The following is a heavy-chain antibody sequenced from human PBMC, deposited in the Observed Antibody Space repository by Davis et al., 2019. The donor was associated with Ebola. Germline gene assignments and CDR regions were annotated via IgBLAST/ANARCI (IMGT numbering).Heavy chain of an antibody. CDR3: AREPTMSAPAAILVEHNWFDP. J-gene: IGHJ5*02. CDR1: GFTFSSYW. D-gene: IGHD2-2*01. CDR2: IKQDGSEK. V-gene: IGHV3-7*01. Sequence: GESLKISCAASGFTFSSYWMSWVRQAPGKGLEWVANIKQDGSEKYYVDSVKGRFTISRDNAKNSLYLQMNSLRAEDTAVYYCAREPTMSAPAAILVEHNWFDPWGQGTLVTVSS.